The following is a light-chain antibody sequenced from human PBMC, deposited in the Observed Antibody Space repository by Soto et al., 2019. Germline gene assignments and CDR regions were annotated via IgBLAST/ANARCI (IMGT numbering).Light chain of an antibody. V-gene: IGLV1-47*01. Sequence: QSVQTQPPSASWTPGQGVTISCSGSTSNIGSNYVYWYQQLPGTAPKLLIYRNNQWPSGVPDRFSGSKSGTSASLAISGLRSDDEADYFCATWDDSLNGFYVFGTGTKVTVL. CDR2: RNN. CDR3: ATWDDSLNGFYV. J-gene: IGLJ1*01. CDR1: TSNIGSNY.